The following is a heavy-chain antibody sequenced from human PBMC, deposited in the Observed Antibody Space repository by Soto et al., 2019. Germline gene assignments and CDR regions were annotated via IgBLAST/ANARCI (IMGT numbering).Heavy chain of an antibody. V-gene: IGHV3-48*02. D-gene: IGHD2-15*01. CDR1: GFIFNTYS. CDR2: ISGSSQTI. CDR3: ARTLSWRRGPFDS. Sequence: GSLRLSCAASGFIFNTYSMNWVRQAPGKGLEWVSYISGSSQTIFYADSVRGRFTISRDNANNSTYLQMVSLRDEDTAVYYCARTLSWRRGPFDSWGQGTLVTVSS. J-gene: IGHJ4*02.